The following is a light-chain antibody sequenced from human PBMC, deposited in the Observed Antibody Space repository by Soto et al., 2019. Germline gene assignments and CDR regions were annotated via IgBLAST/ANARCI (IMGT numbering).Light chain of an antibody. J-gene: IGKJ1*01. CDR1: QSVSNSY. CDR3: QQYGTSVLT. CDR2: NAS. V-gene: IGKV3-20*01. Sequence: EIVLTQSPGTLSLSPGEGATLSCRASQSVSNSYLAWYQQKPGQPPRLVIYNASIRATGIPDRFSGSGSGTDFTLTISRLEPEDFAVYYCQQYGTSVLTFGQGTKMEIK.